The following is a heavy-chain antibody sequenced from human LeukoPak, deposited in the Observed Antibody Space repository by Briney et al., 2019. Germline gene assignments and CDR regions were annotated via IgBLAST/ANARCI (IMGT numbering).Heavy chain of an antibody. CDR1: GYTFTTYD. Sequence: ASVKVSCKASGYTFTTYDINWVRQAPGQGLEWMGWINPNSGNTAYAQNFQGRVTMTRDSSRSTVYMELSSLKSEDTAVYYCAIHCSSTSCPFDYWGQGTLVTVSS. CDR2: INPNSGNT. J-gene: IGHJ4*02. CDR3: AIHCSSTSCPFDY. V-gene: IGHV1-8*01. D-gene: IGHD2-2*01.